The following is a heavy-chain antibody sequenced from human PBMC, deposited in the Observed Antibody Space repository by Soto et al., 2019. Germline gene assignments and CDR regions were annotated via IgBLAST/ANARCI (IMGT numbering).Heavy chain of an antibody. V-gene: IGHV3-30*18. CDR1: GFTFSTYG. J-gene: IGHJ4*02. D-gene: IGHD6-6*01. CDR3: AKDRHHAVVYYFDY. Sequence: QMQLVESGGGVVQPGRSLTLSCAGSGFTFSTYGMHWVRQAPGKGLEWVAVISDDGSEKYYADSVKGRFTISRDNSKNTLYLQMNSLRAEDTAIYYCAKDRHHAVVYYFDYWGQGTLVTVSS. CDR2: ISDDGSEK.